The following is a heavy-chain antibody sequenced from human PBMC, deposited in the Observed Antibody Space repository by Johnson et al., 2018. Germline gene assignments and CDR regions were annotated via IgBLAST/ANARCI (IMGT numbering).Heavy chain of an antibody. Sequence: VQLVQSGGGLVKPGGSLRLSCAASGFSFSDAWMSWVRQAHGKGLEWVGRIKSKTDGGTIDYATPVKGRFTISRDDSRNTLFLQMNSLKTEDTGVYYCGTGSAFDIWGQGTMVTVSS. V-gene: IGHV3-15*01. CDR1: GFSFSDAW. CDR3: GTGSAFDI. J-gene: IGHJ3*02. CDR2: IKSKTDGGTI.